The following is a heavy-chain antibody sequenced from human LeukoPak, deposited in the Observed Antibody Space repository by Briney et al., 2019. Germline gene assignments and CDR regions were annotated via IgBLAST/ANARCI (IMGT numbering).Heavy chain of an antibody. CDR3: AKERQRGISYGGGPFDY. J-gene: IGHJ4*02. CDR1: GFTFTNYA. V-gene: IGHV3-23*01. D-gene: IGHD3-16*01. CDR2: ITGSDGSS. Sequence: PGTSLRLSCVASGFTFTNYAMSWVRQAPGKGLEWVSAITGSDGSSYYADSVKGRFTISRDNSKNTLYLQVNSLRAADTAVYFCAKERQRGISYGGGPFDYWGQGILVTVSS.